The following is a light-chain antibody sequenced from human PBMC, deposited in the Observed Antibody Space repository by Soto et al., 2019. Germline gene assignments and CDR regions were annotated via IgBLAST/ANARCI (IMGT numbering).Light chain of an antibody. CDR2: GNS. J-gene: IGLJ2*01. Sequence: QSVLTQPPSVSGAPGQRVTISCTGSSSNIGAGYDVHWYQQLPGTAPKRLMYGNSNRPSGVPDRFSGSKSGTSASLAITGLQAEDEADYYCQSYDSSLSGYVVFGGGTKVTVL. CDR3: QSYDSSLSGYVV. CDR1: SSNIGAGYD. V-gene: IGLV1-40*01.